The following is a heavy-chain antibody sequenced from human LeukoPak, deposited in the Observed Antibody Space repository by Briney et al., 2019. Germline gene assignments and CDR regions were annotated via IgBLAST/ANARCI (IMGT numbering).Heavy chain of an antibody. CDR1: EYTFTSYG. D-gene: IGHD6-13*01. Sequence: ASVKVSCKASEYTFTSYGISWVRHAPGQGLEWMGWINPYSGNTNHAQKFQGRVTMTTDTSTSTAYMELRSLRSGDTAVYYCARHFGHISSSWDQVGFDCWGQGTLVTVSS. CDR2: INPYSGNT. CDR3: ARHFGHISSSWDQVGFDC. J-gene: IGHJ4*02. V-gene: IGHV1-18*01.